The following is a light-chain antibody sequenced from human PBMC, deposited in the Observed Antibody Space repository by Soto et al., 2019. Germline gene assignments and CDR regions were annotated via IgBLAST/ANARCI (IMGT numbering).Light chain of an antibody. CDR2: GAS. Sequence: IGLTQSPGALSLSPGEIATLSCRASQSVSSSYLAWYQQKPGQAPRLLIYGASTRATGIPARFSGSGSGTEFTLTISSLQSEDFAVYYCQQFGSLGTFAQGAKADIK. J-gene: IGKJ1*01. V-gene: IGKV3-20*01. CDR3: QQFGSLGT. CDR1: QSVSSSY.